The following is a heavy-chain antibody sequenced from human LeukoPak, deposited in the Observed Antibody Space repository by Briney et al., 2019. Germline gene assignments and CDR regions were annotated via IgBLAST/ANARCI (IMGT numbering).Heavy chain of an antibody. D-gene: IGHD3-22*01. CDR1: GGSISSYY. CDR2: IYTSGST. V-gene: IGHV4-4*07. CDR3: ARQYYYDSSGCFDY. J-gene: IGHJ4*02. Sequence: SETLSLTCTVSGGSISSYYLSWIRQPAGKGLEWIGRIYTSGSTNYNPSLKSRVTMSVDTSKNQFSLKLSSVTAADTAVYYCARQYYYDSSGCFDYWGQGTLVTVSS.